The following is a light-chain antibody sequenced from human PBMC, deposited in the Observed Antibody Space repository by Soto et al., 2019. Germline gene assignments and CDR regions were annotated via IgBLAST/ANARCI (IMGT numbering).Light chain of an antibody. J-gene: IGKJ4*01. CDR3: QQYNNWPLT. CDR2: GAS. V-gene: IGKV3-15*01. CDR1: QSVSSN. Sequence: EIVMTQSPATLSVSPGERATLSCRASQSVSSNLAWNQQKPGQAPRLLNYGASTRATGIPARFSGSGSGTEFTLTISSLQSEDFAVYYCQQYNNWPLTFGGGTKVEIK.